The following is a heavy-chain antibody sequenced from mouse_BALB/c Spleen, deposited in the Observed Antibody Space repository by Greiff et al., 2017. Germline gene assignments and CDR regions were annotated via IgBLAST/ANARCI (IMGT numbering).Heavy chain of an antibody. J-gene: IGHJ2*01. CDR3: ARSGLRLRGHFDG. CDR2: ISSGSSTI. V-gene: IGHV5-17*02. D-gene: IGHD1-2*01. Sequence: DVMLVESGGGLVQPGGSRKLSCAASGFTFSSFGMHWVRQAPEKGLEWVAYISSGSSTIYYADTVKGRFTISRDNPKNTLFLQMTSLRSEDTAMYYCARSGLRLRGHFDGGGQGTTLTVST. CDR1: GFTFSSFG.